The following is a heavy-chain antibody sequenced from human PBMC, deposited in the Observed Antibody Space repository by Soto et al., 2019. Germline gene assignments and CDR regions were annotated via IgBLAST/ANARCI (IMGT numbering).Heavy chain of an antibody. CDR1: GFTVSSNY. CDR3: ASHRSSIAPRFSFDY. CDR2: IGFSGGST. J-gene: IGHJ4*02. Sequence: GGSLRLSCAASGFTVSSNYMSWVRQAPGKGLEWVSAIGFSGGSTYYADSVKGRFTISRDNSKNTLYLQMNSLRAEDTAVYYCASHRSSIAPRFSFDYWGQGTLVTVSS. V-gene: IGHV3-23*01. D-gene: IGHD6-6*01.